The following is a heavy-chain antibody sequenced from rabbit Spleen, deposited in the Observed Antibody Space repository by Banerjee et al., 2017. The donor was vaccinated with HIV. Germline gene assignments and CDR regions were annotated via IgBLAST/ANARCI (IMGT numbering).Heavy chain of an antibody. J-gene: IGHJ6*01. Sequence: QEQLVESGGGLVKPEGSLTLTCTASGFSFNIDYFPCWVRQAPGKGLEWIACIYTGISTNTYYANWSKGRFTISKTSSTTVTLQMTSLTAADTATYFCARDTGTSFSSYGMDLWGPGTLVTVS. V-gene: IGHV1S45*01. CDR1: GFSFNIDYF. CDR2: IYTGISTNT. D-gene: IGHD8-1*01. CDR3: ARDTGTSFSSYGMDL.